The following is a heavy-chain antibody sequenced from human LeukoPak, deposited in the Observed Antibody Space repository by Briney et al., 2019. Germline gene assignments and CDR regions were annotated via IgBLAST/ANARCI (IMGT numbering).Heavy chain of an antibody. CDR1: GGSISSSSYY. CDR2: IFYSGAT. D-gene: IGHD2-15*01. Sequence: SETLSLTSTVSGGSISSSSYYWGWIRQPPGKGLEWTGNIFYSGATYYNPSLMSRVTISVDTSKNQFSLKMRSVTAADTAVYYCARVLRGGTYYFDYWGQGTLVTVSS. V-gene: IGHV4-39*01. J-gene: IGHJ4*02. CDR3: ARVLRGGTYYFDY.